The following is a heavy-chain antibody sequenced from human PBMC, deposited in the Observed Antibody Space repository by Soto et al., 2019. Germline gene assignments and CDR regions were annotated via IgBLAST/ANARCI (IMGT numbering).Heavy chain of an antibody. CDR2: KNPNSGNT. J-gene: IGHJ4*02. D-gene: IGHD2-15*01. V-gene: IGHV1-8*01. CDR3: ASERGCSGGSCYFFDY. CDR1: GYTFTSYD. Sequence: QVQLVQSGAEVKKPGASVKVSCKASGYTFTSYDINWVRQATGQGLEWMGWKNPNSGNTAYAQKFQGRVTMTRNTSISTACMELSSLGSEDTAVYYCASERGCSGGSCYFFDYWGQGTLVTVSS.